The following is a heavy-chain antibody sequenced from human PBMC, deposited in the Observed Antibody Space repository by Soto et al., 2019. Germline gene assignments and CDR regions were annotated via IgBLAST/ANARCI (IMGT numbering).Heavy chain of an antibody. D-gene: IGHD2-15*01. J-gene: IGHJ6*03. Sequence: GGSLRLSCAASGFTFSSYAMHWVRQAPGKGLEWVSVISCGGSNKYYADSVKGRFTISRDNSKNTLYLQMNSLRAEDTAVYYCASPWDCSGGSCEYYYYMDVWGKGTTVTVSS. V-gene: IGHV3-30-3*01. CDR2: ISCGGSNK. CDR1: GFTFSSYA. CDR3: ASPWDCSGGSCEYYYYMDV.